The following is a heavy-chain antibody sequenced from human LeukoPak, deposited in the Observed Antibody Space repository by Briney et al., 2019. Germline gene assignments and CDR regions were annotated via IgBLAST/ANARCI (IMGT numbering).Heavy chain of an antibody. CDR2: INAGTGNT. J-gene: IGHJ4*02. CDR3: ARSTYYYDSSGYYNNYFDY. D-gene: IGHD3-22*01. CDR1: GYTFTSYA. Sequence: ASVKVSCKASGYTFTSYAMHWVRQAPGQRLEWMGWINAGTGNTKYSQKFQGRVTITRDTSASTAYMELSSLRSEDTAVYYCARSTYYYDSSGYYNNYFDYWGQGTLVTVSS. V-gene: IGHV1-3*01.